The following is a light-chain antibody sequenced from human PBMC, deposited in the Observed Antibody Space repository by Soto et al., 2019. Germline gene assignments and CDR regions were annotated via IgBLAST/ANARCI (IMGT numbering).Light chain of an antibody. CDR2: GAS. CDR1: QSVSSN. Sequence: EIVMTQSPATLSVSPGERATLSCRASQSVSSNLAWYQQKTGQAPRLLIDGASTRATGIPARFSGSGSGTEFTLTISSLQSEDFAVYYCQQYNNWPLFGQGTKLEIK. J-gene: IGKJ2*01. CDR3: QQYNNWPL. V-gene: IGKV3-15*01.